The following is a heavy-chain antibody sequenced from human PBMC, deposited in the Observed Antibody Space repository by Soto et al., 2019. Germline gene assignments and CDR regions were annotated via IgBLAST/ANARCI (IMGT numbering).Heavy chain of an antibody. Sequence: QVQLVQSGAEVKKPGSSVKVSCKASGGTFSSYTFSWVRQAPGQGLEWMGRIIPMLGIANYAQKFQGRVPITADNATRTAYMELSSLRSEDTAVYYCANRGYSYGFVIYWGQGPLVTVSS. CDR3: ANRGYSYGFVIY. J-gene: IGHJ4*02. CDR2: IIPMLGIA. D-gene: IGHD5-18*01. CDR1: GGTFSSYT. V-gene: IGHV1-69*02.